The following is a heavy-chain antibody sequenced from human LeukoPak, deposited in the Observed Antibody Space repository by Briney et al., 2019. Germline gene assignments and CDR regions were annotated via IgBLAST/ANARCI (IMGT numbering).Heavy chain of an antibody. Sequence: SQTLSLTCGISGDSVSINSGAWNWIRQSPSRGLEWLGSTYYRSKGCNYYAVSVKSRMTINPDTSKNQISLQLNSVTPEDTAVYYCARSTYPLGAFDIWGQGTMVTVSS. CDR3: ARSTYPLGAFDI. CDR2: TYYRSKGCN. V-gene: IGHV6-1*01. D-gene: IGHD5/OR15-5a*01. J-gene: IGHJ3*02. CDR1: GDSVSINSGA.